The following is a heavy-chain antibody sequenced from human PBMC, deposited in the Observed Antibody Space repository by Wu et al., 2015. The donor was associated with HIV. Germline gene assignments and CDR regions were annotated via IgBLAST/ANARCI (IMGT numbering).Heavy chain of an antibody. CDR1: GYTFSDYY. Sequence: QVHLVQSGAEVKKPGASVKVSCKASGYTFSDYYIHWVRQAPGQRLEWVGWFNPNTGGAHFGLEFQGRVTMTGDTSINTVYMELTRLASDDTAIYYCARDHYNDILTGYFTFLDFWGPGNAGHRLL. D-gene: IGHD3-9*01. CDR2: FNPNTGGA. J-gene: IGHJ4*02. CDR3: ARDHYNDILTGYFTFLDF. V-gene: IGHV1-2*02.